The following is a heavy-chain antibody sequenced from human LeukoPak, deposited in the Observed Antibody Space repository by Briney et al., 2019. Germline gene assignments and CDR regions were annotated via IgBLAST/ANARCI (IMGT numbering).Heavy chain of an antibody. Sequence: GGSLRLSCAASGFSFSTYGMHWVRQAPGKGLEWVSYISNSGGTTYYADSVKGRFTISRDNAQNSLYLQMNSLRAEDTAVYYCARDERERPPVGDYYGMDVWGQGTTVTVSS. CDR1: GFSFSTYG. J-gene: IGHJ6*02. V-gene: IGHV3-48*04. CDR2: ISNSGGTT. CDR3: ARDERERPPVGDYYGMDV. D-gene: IGHD3-16*01.